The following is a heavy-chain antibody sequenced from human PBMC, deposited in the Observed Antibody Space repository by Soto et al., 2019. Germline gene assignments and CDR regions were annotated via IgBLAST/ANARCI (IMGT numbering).Heavy chain of an antibody. Sequence: SETLSLTCTISGGSISSYYWSWIRQTPGKGLEWIGYVYFSGSTNYNPSLKSRVLISIDTSRNQFSLKLNSVTAADTAVYYCTRDIDIGHRGYGQSKVWCQGKTVT. J-gene: IGHJ3*01. CDR1: GGSISSYY. V-gene: IGHV4-59*01. CDR2: VYFSGST. CDR3: TRDIDIGHRGYGQSKV. D-gene: IGHD5-12*01.